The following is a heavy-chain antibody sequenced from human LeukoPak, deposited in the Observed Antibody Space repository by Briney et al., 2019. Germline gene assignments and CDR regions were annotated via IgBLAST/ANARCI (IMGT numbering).Heavy chain of an antibody. D-gene: IGHD2-2*01. V-gene: IGHV3-23*01. CDR2: ISGSGGST. Sequence: PGGSLRLSCAASGFTFSSYAMSWVRQAPGKGLEWVSAISGSGGSTYYADSVKGRFTISRDNSKNTLYLQMNSLRAEDTAVYYCATSYCSSTSCSSYYFDYWGQGTLVTVSS. CDR1: GFTFSSYA. CDR3: ATSYCSSTSCSSYYFDY. J-gene: IGHJ4*02.